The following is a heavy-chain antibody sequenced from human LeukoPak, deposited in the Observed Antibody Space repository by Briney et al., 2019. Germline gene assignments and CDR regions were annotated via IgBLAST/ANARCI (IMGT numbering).Heavy chain of an antibody. J-gene: IGHJ6*02. Sequence: SETLSLTCAVFGDSFNNYYWSWIRQPPGKGLEWIGEINHSGSTNYKPSLKSRVTMSVDTSNNRFSLKLSSVTAADTAVYYCARGRVGFYYGSGSSYYYGMDVWGQGTSVTVSS. CDR2: INHSGST. V-gene: IGHV4-34*01. CDR1: GDSFNNYY. CDR3: ARGRVGFYYGSGSSYYYGMDV. D-gene: IGHD3-10*01.